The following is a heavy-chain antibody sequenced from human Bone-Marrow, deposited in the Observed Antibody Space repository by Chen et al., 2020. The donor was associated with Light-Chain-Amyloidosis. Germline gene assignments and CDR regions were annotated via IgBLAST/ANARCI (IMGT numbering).Heavy chain of an antibody. D-gene: IGHD2-2*01. CDR1: GYRFSSRY. Sequence: EVQLMETGGGMIQPGEPLRLTCAVLGYRFSSRYMGWGRQAPGKGLEWVPLFHTGVTTYYTDSVKGRFTISRDNSKNTLYLQMNSLRAEDTAVYYCARDVLCSSSNTCNDYWGQGTLVTVSS. CDR3: ARDVLCSSSNTCNDY. V-gene: IGHV3-53*02. J-gene: IGHJ4*02. CDR2: FHTGVTT.